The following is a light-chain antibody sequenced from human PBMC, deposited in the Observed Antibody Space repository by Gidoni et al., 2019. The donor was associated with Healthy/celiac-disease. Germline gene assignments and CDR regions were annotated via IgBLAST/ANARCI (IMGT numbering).Light chain of an antibody. Sequence: QSALTQPASVSGSPGQSITISCTGTSSDGGGYNYVSWYQQHPGKAPKLMIYDVSNRPSGVSNRFSGSESGNTASLTISGLQAEDEADYYCSSYTSSSTPLFGGGTKLTVL. CDR1: SSDGGGYNY. J-gene: IGLJ2*01. CDR3: SSYTSSSTPL. CDR2: DVS. V-gene: IGLV2-14*03.